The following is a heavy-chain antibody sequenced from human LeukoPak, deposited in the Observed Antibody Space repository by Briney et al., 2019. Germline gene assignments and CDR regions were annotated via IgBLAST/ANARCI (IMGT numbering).Heavy chain of an antibody. CDR1: GYTFTSYN. D-gene: IGHD6-13*01. J-gene: IGHJ4*02. Sequence: ASVKVSCKASGYTFTSYNMHWVRQAPGQGLEWMGIIYPSGGGTSCAQQFQGRVTMTRDTSTSTVFMELSSLRSEDTAVYYCARDREGSWSTDYWGQGTLATVSS. CDR3: ARDREGSWSTDY. V-gene: IGHV1-46*01. CDR2: IYPSGGGT.